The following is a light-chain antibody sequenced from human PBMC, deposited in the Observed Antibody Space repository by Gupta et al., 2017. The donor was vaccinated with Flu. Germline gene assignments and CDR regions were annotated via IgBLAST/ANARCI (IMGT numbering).Light chain of an antibody. CDR1: QTGLSFSNNKNH. Sequence: IVITQSPDFLALSLRERATINCKSSQTGLSFSNNKNHLAWYQRKPGQPPKMLINWASIRQSGVPDRFVGSGSATDFSLTITAYQADDVAVYYCQQFYGAPLTFGGGTEVDMK. CDR3: QQFYGAPLT. CDR2: WAS. V-gene: IGKV4-1*01. J-gene: IGKJ4*01.